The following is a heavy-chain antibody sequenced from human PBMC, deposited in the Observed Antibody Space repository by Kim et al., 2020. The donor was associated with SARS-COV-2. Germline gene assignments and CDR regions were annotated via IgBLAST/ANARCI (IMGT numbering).Heavy chain of an antibody. CDR1: GFSFSSYG. CDR3: VRGRGTYGTVGTCEF. D-gene: IGHD1-26*01. CDR2: ISYDGNYE. J-gene: IGHJ1*01. V-gene: IGHV3-33*05. Sequence: GGSLRLSCAASGFSFSSYGMHWVRQAPGKGLEWVALISYDGNYEYCADSVKGRFTISRDNSKNTLYLQMNSLRAEDTAVYYCVRGRGTYGTVGTCEFWG.